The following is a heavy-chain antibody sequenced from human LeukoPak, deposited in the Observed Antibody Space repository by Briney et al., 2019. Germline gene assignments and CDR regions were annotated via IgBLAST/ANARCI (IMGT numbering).Heavy chain of an antibody. CDR2: ISSSSSYI. CDR3: ARDREDYYDSSGYSSDY. CDR1: GFTFSSYS. D-gene: IGHD3-22*01. J-gene: IGHJ4*02. V-gene: IGHV3-21*01. Sequence: GGSLRLSCAASGFTFSSYSMNWVRQAPGKGLEWVSSISSSSSYIYYADSVKGRFTISRDNAKNSLYLQMNSLRAEDTAVYYCARDREDYYDSSGYSSDYWGQGTLVTVSS.